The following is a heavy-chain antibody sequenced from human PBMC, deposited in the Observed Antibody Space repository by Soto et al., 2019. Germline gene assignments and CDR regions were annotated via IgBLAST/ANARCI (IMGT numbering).Heavy chain of an antibody. J-gene: IGHJ6*02. CDR3: AKDGGILISYYGMDV. Sequence: GGSLRLSCAASGFTFSSYGMHWVRQAPGKGLEWVAVISYDGSNKYYADSVKGRFTISRDNSKNMLYLQMNSLRAEDTAVYYCAKDGGILISYYGMDVWGQGTTVTVSS. D-gene: IGHD2-15*01. V-gene: IGHV3-30*18. CDR2: ISYDGSNK. CDR1: GFTFSSYG.